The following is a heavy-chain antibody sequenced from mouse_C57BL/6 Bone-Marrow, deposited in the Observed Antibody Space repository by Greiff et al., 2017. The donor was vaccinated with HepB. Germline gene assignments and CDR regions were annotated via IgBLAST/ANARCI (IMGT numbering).Heavy chain of an antibody. D-gene: IGHD4-1*01. CDR1: GYTFTDYN. CDR3: AKANWEWYFDV. J-gene: IGHJ1*03. CDR2: INPNNGGT. Sequence: EVQLQQSGPELVKPGASVKIPCKASGYTFTDYNMDWVKQSNGKSLEWIGDINPNNGGTIYNQKFKGKATLTVDKSSSTAYMELRSLTSEDTAVYYCAKANWEWYFDVWGTGTTVTVSS. V-gene: IGHV1-18*01.